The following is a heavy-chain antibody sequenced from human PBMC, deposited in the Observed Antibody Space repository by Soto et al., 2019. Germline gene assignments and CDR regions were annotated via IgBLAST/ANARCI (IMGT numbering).Heavy chain of an antibody. CDR2: IYYSGST. CDR3: ASQGRGYCSGGSCFNDY. J-gene: IGHJ4*02. CDR1: GGSISSSSYY. Sequence: SETLSLTCTVSGGSISSSSYYWGWIRQPPGKGLEWIGSIYYSGSTYYNPSLKSRVTISVDTSKNQFSLKLSSVTAADTAVYYCASQGRGYCSGGSCFNDYWGQGTLVTVSS. V-gene: IGHV4-39*01. D-gene: IGHD2-15*01.